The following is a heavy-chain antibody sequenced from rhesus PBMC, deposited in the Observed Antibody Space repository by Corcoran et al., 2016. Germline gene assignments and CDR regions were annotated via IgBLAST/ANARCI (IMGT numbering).Heavy chain of an antibody. CDR2: IHGGNGST. D-gene: IGHD3-34*01. Sequence: QVQLQESGPGLVKPSETLPFTCAVSGASIISDHWSWIRQPPGTGVEWIGYIHGGNGSTSAHPARKNRGSLAEYTAMSQFSLRLSSETDAGTAVDYWARGPSCGGCHDRFDVGGAGVLVTVSS. V-gene: IGHV4-147*01. J-gene: IGHJ5-1*01. CDR1: GASIISDH. CDR3: ARGPSCGGCHDRFDV.